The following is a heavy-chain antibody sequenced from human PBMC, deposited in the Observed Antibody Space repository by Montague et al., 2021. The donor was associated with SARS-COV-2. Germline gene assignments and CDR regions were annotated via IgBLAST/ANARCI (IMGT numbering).Heavy chain of an antibody. CDR1: GFSFSGYA. D-gene: IGHD5-12*01. CDR3: AKGFRGYTGSYFDY. J-gene: IGHJ4*02. V-gene: IGHV3-23*01. CDR2: VSGSGATT. Sequence: SLRLSCVASGFSFSGYAMTWVRQAPGKGLEWVSTVSGSGATTNYSDSVKGRFTISRDNSQNTLHLQMNSLRAEDTAVYYCAKGFRGYTGSYFDYWGQGTLVTVSS.